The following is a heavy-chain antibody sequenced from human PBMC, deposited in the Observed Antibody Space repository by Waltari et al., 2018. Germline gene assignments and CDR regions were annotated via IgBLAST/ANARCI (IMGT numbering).Heavy chain of an antibody. CDR1: GFDVNRNY. CDR2: LYSDGRT. Sequence: EMQLVESEGGLVQPGGSLTLSCTASGFDVNRNYMSWVRQAPGKGPEGVSVLYSDGRTLYAESVKGRFTISRHDSKNTLYLQLNSLTPDDTAVYYCARGFTLILGPWGQGALVTVSS. CDR3: ARGFTLILGP. D-gene: IGHD3-16*01. J-gene: IGHJ5*02. V-gene: IGHV3-53*04.